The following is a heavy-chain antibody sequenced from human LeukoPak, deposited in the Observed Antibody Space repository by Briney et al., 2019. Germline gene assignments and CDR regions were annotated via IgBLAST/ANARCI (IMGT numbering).Heavy chain of an antibody. J-gene: IGHJ6*02. CDR3: ARDPQGAVADNYYYYYGMDV. CDR1: GGSFSGYY. Sequence: SETLSLTCAVYGGSFSGYYWSWIRQPPGKGLEWIGEINHSGSTNYNPSLKSRVTISVDTSKNQFSLKLSSVTAADTAVYYCARDPQGAVADNYYYYYGMDVWGQGTTVTVSS. D-gene: IGHD6-19*01. CDR2: INHSGST. V-gene: IGHV4-34*01.